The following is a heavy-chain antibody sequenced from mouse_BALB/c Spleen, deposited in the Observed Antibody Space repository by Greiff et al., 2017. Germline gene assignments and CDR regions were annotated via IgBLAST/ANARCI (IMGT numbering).Heavy chain of an antibody. D-gene: IGHD1-1*01. CDR1: GFTFSSFG. CDR3: ARDNYYGSGEAY. CDR2: ISSGSSTI. V-gene: IGHV5-17*02. J-gene: IGHJ3*01. Sequence: EVKLQESGGGLVQPGGSRKLSCAASGFTFSSFGMHWVRQAPEKGLEWVAYISSGSSTIYYADTVKGRFTISRDNPKNTLFLQMSSLKSEDTAMYYCARDNYYGSGEAYWGQGTLVTVSA.